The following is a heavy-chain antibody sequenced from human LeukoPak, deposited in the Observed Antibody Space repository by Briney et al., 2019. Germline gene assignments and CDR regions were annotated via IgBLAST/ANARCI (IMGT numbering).Heavy chain of an antibody. CDR1: GYTFTGYY. D-gene: IGHD5-18*01. Sequence: GASVKVSCKASGYTFTGYYMHWVRQAPGQGLERMGWINPNSGGTNYAQKFQGRVTMTRDTSISTVYMELSRLRSDDTAVYYCARSGGWDTAFYYYGMDVWGQGTTVTVSS. CDR2: INPNSGGT. CDR3: ARSGGWDTAFYYYGMDV. V-gene: IGHV1-2*02. J-gene: IGHJ6*02.